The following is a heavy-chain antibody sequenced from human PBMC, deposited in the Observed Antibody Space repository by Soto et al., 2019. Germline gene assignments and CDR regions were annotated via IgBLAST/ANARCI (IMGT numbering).Heavy chain of an antibody. D-gene: IGHD3-3*01. Sequence: SSVKVVCKASGGTNSSCAIILVRQNTGQSLEWMGGIIPIFGTANYAQKLQRRVTITADESTSTAYMELSSLRSEDTAVYYCARCTRFLEWSDYYGMDVWGQGTTVTVSS. V-gene: IGHV1-69*01. CDR3: ARCTRFLEWSDYYGMDV. CDR2: IIPIFGTA. CDR1: GGTNSSCA. J-gene: IGHJ6*02.